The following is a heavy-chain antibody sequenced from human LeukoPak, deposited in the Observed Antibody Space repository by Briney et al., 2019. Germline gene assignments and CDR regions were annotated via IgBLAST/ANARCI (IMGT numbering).Heavy chain of an antibody. D-gene: IGHD2-15*01. Sequence: GGSLRLSCAASGFAFSSYAMSWVRQAPGKGLEWVSAISGSGGSTYYADSVKGRFTISRDNSKNTLYLQMNSLRAEDTAVYYCAKGTVVVAATALFDYWGQGTLVTVSS. CDR3: AKGTVVVAATALFDY. CDR1: GFAFSSYA. J-gene: IGHJ4*02. V-gene: IGHV3-23*01. CDR2: ISGSGGST.